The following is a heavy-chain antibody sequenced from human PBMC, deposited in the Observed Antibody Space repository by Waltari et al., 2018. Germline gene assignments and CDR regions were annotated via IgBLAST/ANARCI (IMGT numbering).Heavy chain of an antibody. D-gene: IGHD3-16*01. CDR3: TTGPGGTARG. V-gene: IGHV3-15*02. J-gene: IGHJ4*02. CDR1: GFNFSNAW. CDR2: IKSKMHNEAI. Sequence: EVQLVESGGALIKPGGSLRRSCAASGFNFSNAWVSWVLQARGIGLEWVGRIKSKMHNEAIDYLAPVEGRFITSGDDSKNMRDLLMNSLKTEDTAVYYCTTGPGGTARGWGQGTLVTVSS.